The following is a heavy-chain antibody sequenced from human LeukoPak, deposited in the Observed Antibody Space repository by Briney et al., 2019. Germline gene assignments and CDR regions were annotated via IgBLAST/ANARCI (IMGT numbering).Heavy chain of an antibody. J-gene: IGHJ5*02. D-gene: IGHD4-17*01. CDR3: ARDQWVTTLGT. CDR2: ISSSSGTI. CDR1: GFTFSSYS. V-gene: IGHV3-48*04. Sequence: PGGSLRLSCAASGFTFSSYSMNWVRQAPGKGLEWISYISSSSGTIYYADSVKGRFTISRDNAKNSLYLQMNSLRAEDTAVYYCARDQWVTTLGTWGQGTLVTVSS.